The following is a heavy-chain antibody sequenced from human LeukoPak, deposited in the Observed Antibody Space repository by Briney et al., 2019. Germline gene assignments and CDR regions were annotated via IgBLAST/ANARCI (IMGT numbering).Heavy chain of an antibody. V-gene: IGHV3-53*01. D-gene: IGHD5-18*01. CDR3: ASGKETSMAQGY. Sequence: GGSLRLSCAVSGFTVSSNYMTWVRQAPGKGLEWVSVIYSGGSIYYADSVKGRFTISRDISRNTVDLQLNSLRAEDTAVYYCASGKETSMAQGYWGQGTLVTVSS. CDR2: IYSGGSI. J-gene: IGHJ4*02. CDR1: GFTVSSNY.